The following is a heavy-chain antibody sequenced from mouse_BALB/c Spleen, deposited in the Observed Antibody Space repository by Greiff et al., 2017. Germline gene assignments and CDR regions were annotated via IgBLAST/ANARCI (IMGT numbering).Heavy chain of an antibody. CDR2: IWAGGST. V-gene: IGHV2-9*02. Sequence: VQLQESGPGLVAPSQSLSITCTVSGFSLTSYGVHWVRQPPGKGLEWLGVIWAGGSTNYNSALMSRLSISKDNSKSQVFLKMNSLQTDDTAMYYCARDYYGSSYEYFDVWGAGTTVTVSS. J-gene: IGHJ1*01. CDR3: ARDYYGSSYEYFDV. CDR1: GFSLTSYG. D-gene: IGHD1-1*01.